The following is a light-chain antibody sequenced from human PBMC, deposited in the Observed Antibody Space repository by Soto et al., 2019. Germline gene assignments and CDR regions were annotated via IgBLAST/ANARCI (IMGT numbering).Light chain of an antibody. Sequence: QSALTQPASVSGYPGQLIAISCTGASSDVGAYNYVAWCQQHPGKGPKLLIYDVSNRPSGFSSRFSGSKSGNTASLTISGLRAEDEADYFCSSYTTSSTYVFGTGTKVTVL. CDR3: SSYTTSSTYV. CDR2: DVS. CDR1: SSDVGAYNY. V-gene: IGLV2-14*01. J-gene: IGLJ1*01.